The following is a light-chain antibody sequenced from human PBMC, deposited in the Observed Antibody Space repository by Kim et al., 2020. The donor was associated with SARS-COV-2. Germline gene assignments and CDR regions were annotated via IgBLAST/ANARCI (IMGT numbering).Light chain of an antibody. CDR1: SGSIASNY. CDR3: QSYDSSRWV. Sequence: NFMLTQPHSVSESPGKTVTISCTHSSGSIASNYVQWYQQRPGSAPTTVIYEDNQRPSGVPDRFSGSIDSSSNSASLTISGLKTEDEADYYCQSYDSSRWVFGGGTQLTVL. V-gene: IGLV6-57*04. J-gene: IGLJ3*02. CDR2: EDN.